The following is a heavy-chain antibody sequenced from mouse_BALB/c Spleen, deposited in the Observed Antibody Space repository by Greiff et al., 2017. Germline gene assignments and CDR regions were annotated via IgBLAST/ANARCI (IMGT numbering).Heavy chain of an antibody. CDR1: GYTFTSYV. CDR3: APMITRAWFAY. CDR2: INPYNDGT. V-gene: IGHV1-14*01. J-gene: IGHJ3*01. D-gene: IGHD2-4*01. Sequence: EVQLQQSGPELVKPGASVKMSCKASGYTFTSYVMHWVKQKPGQGLEWIGYINPYNDGTKYNEKFKGKATLTSDKSSSTAYMELSSLTSEDSAVYYCAPMITRAWFAYWGQGTLVTVSA.